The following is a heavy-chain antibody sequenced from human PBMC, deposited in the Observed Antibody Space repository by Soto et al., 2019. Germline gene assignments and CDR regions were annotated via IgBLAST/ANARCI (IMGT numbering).Heavy chain of an antibody. CDR2: TIPMFGTP. CDR1: GGTFSKYA. V-gene: IGHV1-69*01. D-gene: IGHD3-22*01. Sequence: QVQLVQSGAEMQQPGASVRVSCQASGGTFSKYAFSWVRQAPGQGLEWLGGTIPMFGTPNYAQKFQGRVATSADESTATVYMELSSLRSEDTAVYFCAKPLRDRNYYSGMAVWGQGTTVTVSS. CDR3: AKPLRDRNYYSGMAV. J-gene: IGHJ6*02.